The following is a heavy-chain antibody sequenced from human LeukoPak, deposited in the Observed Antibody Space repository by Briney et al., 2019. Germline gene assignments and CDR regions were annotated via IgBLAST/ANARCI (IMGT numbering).Heavy chain of an antibody. CDR3: AASYYYDSSGTFDY. Sequence: GWSLRLSCAASGCTFGSYEMNWVRQAPGKGLEGVSYISSSGSTIYYADSVKGRFTISRDNAKNSLYLQMNSLRAADTAVYYCAASYYYDSSGTFDYWGQGTLVTVSS. J-gene: IGHJ4*02. CDR2: ISSSGSTI. D-gene: IGHD3-22*01. CDR1: GCTFGSYE. V-gene: IGHV3-48*03.